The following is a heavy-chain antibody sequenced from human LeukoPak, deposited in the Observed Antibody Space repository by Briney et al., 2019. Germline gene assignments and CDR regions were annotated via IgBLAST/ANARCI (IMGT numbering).Heavy chain of an antibody. CDR2: IWYDGGNK. V-gene: IGHV3-33*08. CDR3: ASLSEDY. Sequence: GGSLRLSCVASGFTFDSYWMTWVRQAPGKGLEWVAVIWYDGGNKYYADSVKGRFTISRDNSKNTLYLQMNSLRAEDTAVYYCASLSEDYWGQGTLVTVSS. D-gene: IGHD2/OR15-2a*01. J-gene: IGHJ4*02. CDR1: GFTFDSYW.